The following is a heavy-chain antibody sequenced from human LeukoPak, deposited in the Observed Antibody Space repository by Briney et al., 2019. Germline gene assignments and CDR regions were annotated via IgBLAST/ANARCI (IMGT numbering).Heavy chain of an antibody. J-gene: IGHJ4*02. Sequence: GGSLRLSCAASGFTFSSYWMSWVRQAPGKGLEWVANIKQDGSEKYYVDSVKGRFTISRDNAKNSLYLQMNSLRAEDTAVYYCARFSWAYCGGDCYLLDYWGQGTLVTVSS. D-gene: IGHD2-21*02. V-gene: IGHV3-7*01. CDR2: IKQDGSEK. CDR1: GFTFSSYW. CDR3: ARFSWAYCGGDCYLLDY.